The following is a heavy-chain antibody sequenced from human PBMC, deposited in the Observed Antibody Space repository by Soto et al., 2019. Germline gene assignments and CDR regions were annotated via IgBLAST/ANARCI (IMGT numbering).Heavy chain of an antibody. J-gene: IGHJ4*02. V-gene: IGHV3-11*01. CDR3: TRDYSNLGFDY. CDR2: ISGSGHTV. D-gene: IGHD4-4*01. Sequence: QVQLVESGGGLVKPGGSLRLSCAGSGFTLSDYYMSWLRQAPGKGLEWLSYISGSGHTVYYPDSVTGRFTVSRDKDRNLLYLQMNSLRADDTAVYYCTRDYSNLGFDYWGQGTLVTVSS. CDR1: GFTLSDYY.